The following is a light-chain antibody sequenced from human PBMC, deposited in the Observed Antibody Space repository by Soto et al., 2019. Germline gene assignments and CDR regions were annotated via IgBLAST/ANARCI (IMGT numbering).Light chain of an antibody. V-gene: IGLV1-44*01. J-gene: IGLJ1*01. CDR1: ASDIGTNT. CDR2: SND. CDR3: VAWDGSLNGYV. Sequence: QSVLTHPPSASGTPGQRVSISCSGRASDIGTNTVNWYQQFPGTAPKLLLHSNDQRPSGVPDRFSGSKSGTSASLAISGLQSEDEADYYCVAWDGSLNGYVVGTATKLPVL.